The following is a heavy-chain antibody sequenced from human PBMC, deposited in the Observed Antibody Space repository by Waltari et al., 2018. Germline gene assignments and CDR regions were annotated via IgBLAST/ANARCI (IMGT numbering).Heavy chain of an antibody. V-gene: IGHV4-39*01. CDR3: ARQGRLYGMDV. CDR2: IYYSGST. Sequence: QLQLQESGPGLVKPSETLSLTCTVSGGSISSSSYYWGWIRQPPGKGLEWIGSIYYSGSTYYNPSLKSRVTISVDTSKNQFSLKLSSVTAADTAVYYCARQGRLYGMDVWGQGTTVTVSS. J-gene: IGHJ6*02. CDR1: GGSISSSSYY.